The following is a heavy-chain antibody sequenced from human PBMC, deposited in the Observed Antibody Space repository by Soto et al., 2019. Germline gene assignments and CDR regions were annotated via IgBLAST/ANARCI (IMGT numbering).Heavy chain of an antibody. Sequence: SVKVSCKTSGDTFSSYAISWVRQAPGQGLEWMGGIIPILGTPSYAQKFQGRVTITADKSTSTAYMELSSLRSEDTAVYYCARERSRYDRSGYYRPDYWGQGTLVTVSS. CDR1: GDTFSSYA. J-gene: IGHJ4*02. CDR2: IIPILGTP. V-gene: IGHV1-69*10. D-gene: IGHD3-22*01. CDR3: ARERSRYDRSGYYRPDY.